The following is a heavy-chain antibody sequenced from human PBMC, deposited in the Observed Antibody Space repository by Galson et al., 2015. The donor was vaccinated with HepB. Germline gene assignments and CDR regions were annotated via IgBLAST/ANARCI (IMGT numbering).Heavy chain of an antibody. V-gene: IGHV3-23*01. J-gene: IGHJ4*02. D-gene: IGHD6-19*01. Sequence: SLRLSCAASGFTFSSYAMSWVRQAPGKGLEWVSAISGSGGSTYYADSVKGRFTISRDNSKNTLYLQMDSLRAEDTAVYYCAKGLDSYRVAGPFDYWGQGTLVTVSS. CDR2: ISGSGGST. CDR1: GFTFSSYA. CDR3: AKGLDSYRVAGPFDY.